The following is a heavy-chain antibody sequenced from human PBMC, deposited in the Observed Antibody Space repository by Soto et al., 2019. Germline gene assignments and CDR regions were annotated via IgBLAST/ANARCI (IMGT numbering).Heavy chain of an antibody. J-gene: IGHJ4*02. Sequence: SETLSLTCTVSGVSINVYYWTWIRQPPGKGLEWIGYLFYTGSTNYNPSLKSRVTISGDTSKNQFSLKLYSITPADTAVYYCARATLAAAQPHLDYWGQGILVTVSS. CDR1: GVSINVYY. CDR3: ARATLAAAQPHLDY. CDR2: LFYTGST. V-gene: IGHV4-59*13. D-gene: IGHD6-13*01.